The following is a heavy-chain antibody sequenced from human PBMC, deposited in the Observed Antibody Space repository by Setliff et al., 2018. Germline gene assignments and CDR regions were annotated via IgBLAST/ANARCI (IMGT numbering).Heavy chain of an antibody. CDR1: GGSINSGVYY. CDR3: ARTGTYRYFDH. V-gene: IGHV4-39*01. J-gene: IGHJ4*02. Sequence: SETLSLTCTVSGGSINSGVYYWGWIRQPPGRGLEWIGRIYHGGDTYYNASLASRLTMSVDTSKNQFSLRLTSVTAADTAVYYCARTGTYRYFDHWGQGTLVTVSS. CDR2: IYHGGDT. D-gene: IGHD1-1*01.